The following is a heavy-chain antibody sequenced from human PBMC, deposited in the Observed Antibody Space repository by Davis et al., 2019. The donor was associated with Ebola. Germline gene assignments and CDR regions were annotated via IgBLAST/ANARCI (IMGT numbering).Heavy chain of an antibody. Sequence: GESLKISCAASGFTFSSYWMRWVRQAPGTGLEWVSSISSSSCYLYYADSVKGRFTISRDNAKNSLYLQMNSLRAEDTAVYYCARDRVVVVAANQGWYYGMDVWGKGTTVTVSS. CDR1: GFTFSSYW. J-gene: IGHJ6*04. D-gene: IGHD2-15*01. V-gene: IGHV3-21*01. CDR3: ARDRVVVVAANQGWYYGMDV. CDR2: ISSSSCYL.